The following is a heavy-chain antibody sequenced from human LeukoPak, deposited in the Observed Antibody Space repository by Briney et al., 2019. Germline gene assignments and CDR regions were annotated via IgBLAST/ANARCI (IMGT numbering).Heavy chain of an antibody. Sequence: PGGSLRLSCAASGFTFSSYGMHWVRQAPGKGLEWVAFIRYDGSNKYYADSVKGRFTISRDNAKNSLYLQMNSLRAEDTAVYYCARGIWFGRDYYYGMDVWGHGTTVTVSS. J-gene: IGHJ6*02. D-gene: IGHD3-10*01. CDR3: ARGIWFGRDYYYGMDV. CDR2: IRYDGSNK. CDR1: GFTFSSYG. V-gene: IGHV3-30*02.